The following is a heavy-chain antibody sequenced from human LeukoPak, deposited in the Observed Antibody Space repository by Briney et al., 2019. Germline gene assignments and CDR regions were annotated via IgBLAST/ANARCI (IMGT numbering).Heavy chain of an antibody. J-gene: IGHJ4*02. D-gene: IGHD3-10*01. CDR2: IIPIFGTA. Sequence: SVKVSCKASGGTFSSYAISWVRQAPGRGLKWMGGIIPIFGTANYAQKFQGRVTITTDESTSPAYMALRSLRSEDTAVYYCARAMLWFGEPKQYYFDYWGQGTLVTVSS. CDR3: ARAMLWFGEPKQYYFDY. V-gene: IGHV1-69*05. CDR1: GGTFSSYA.